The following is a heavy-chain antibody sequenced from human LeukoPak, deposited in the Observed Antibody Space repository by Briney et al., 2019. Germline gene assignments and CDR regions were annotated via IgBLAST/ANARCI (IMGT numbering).Heavy chain of an antibody. Sequence: GGSLRLSCAASGFTFSSYAMSWVRQAPGKGLEWVSAISGSGGSTYYADSVKGRFTISRDNSKNTLYLQMNSLRAEDTAVYYSAKNRDYYDSSGYYLDWGQGTLVTVSS. J-gene: IGHJ4*01. V-gene: IGHV3-23*01. D-gene: IGHD3-22*01. CDR3: AKNRDYYDSSGYYLD. CDR2: ISGSGGST. CDR1: GFTFSSYA.